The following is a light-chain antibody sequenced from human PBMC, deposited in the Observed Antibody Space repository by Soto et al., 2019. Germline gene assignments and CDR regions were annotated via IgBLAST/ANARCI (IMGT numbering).Light chain of an antibody. V-gene: IGLV2-11*01. CDR2: DVN. J-gene: IGLJ1*01. Sequence: QSVLAQPRSVSGSPGQSVTISCIGTSTDVGYYNYVSWYQQHPGKAPKLLIYDVNTRPSGVPDRFSGSKSGNTASLTISGLQPEDEAHYYCCSYAGSYRYVFGTGTKLTVL. CDR3: CSYAGSYRYV. CDR1: STDVGYYNY.